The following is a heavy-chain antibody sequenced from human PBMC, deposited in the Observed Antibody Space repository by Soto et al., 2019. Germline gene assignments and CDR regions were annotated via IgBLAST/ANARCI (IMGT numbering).Heavy chain of an antibody. V-gene: IGHV3-30-3*01. D-gene: IGHD3-9*01. CDR2: ISYDGSNK. CDR1: GFTFSSYA. J-gene: IGHJ6*02. CDR3: ARDILTLQYYYGMDV. Sequence: LRLSCAASGFTFSSYAMHWVRQAPGKGLEWVAVISYDGSNKYYADSVKGRFTISRDNSKNTLYLQMNSLRAEDTAVYYCARDILTLQYYYGMDVWGQGTTVTVSS.